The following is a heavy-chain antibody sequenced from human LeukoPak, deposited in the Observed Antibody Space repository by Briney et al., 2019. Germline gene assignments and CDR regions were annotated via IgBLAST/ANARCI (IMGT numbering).Heavy chain of an antibody. V-gene: IGHV3-53*04. CDR3: ARYYGSGSYAFDI. Sequence: GGSLRLSCAASGFTVSSNYMSWVRQAPGKGLEWVSVIYSGGSTYYADSVKGRFTISRHNSKNTLYLQMNSRRAEDTAVYYCARYYGSGSYAFDIWGQGTMVTVSS. CDR1: GFTVSSNY. J-gene: IGHJ3*02. D-gene: IGHD3-10*01. CDR2: IYSGGST.